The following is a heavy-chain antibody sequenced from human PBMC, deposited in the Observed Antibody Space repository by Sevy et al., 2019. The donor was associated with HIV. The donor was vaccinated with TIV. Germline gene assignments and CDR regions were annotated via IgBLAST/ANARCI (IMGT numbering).Heavy chain of an antibody. Sequence: GGSLRLSCLTSGFSFSSFALHWVRQPPGKGLEWVAMVSYDGDETYYAYSVKGRFTVSRDISTNSVSLEMNSLRGEDTAVYYCAKDLRRVAGTGMDFWGQGTLVTVSS. CDR1: GFSFSSFA. J-gene: IGHJ4*02. CDR2: VSYDGDET. V-gene: IGHV3-30*18. D-gene: IGHD1-1*01. CDR3: AKDLRRVAGTGMDF.